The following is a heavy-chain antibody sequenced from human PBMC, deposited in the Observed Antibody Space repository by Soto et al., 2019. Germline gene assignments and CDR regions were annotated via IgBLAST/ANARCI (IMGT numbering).Heavy chain of an antibody. CDR1: GFTFSSYW. V-gene: IGHV3-7*01. D-gene: IGHD3-9*01. Sequence: HPGGSLRLSCAASGFTFSSYWMSWVRQAPGKGLEWVANIKQDGSEKYYVDPVKGRFTISRDNAKNSLYLQMNSLRAEDTAVYYCAREDNVLRYFDWLLPAEYFQHWGQGTLVTVSS. CDR2: IKQDGSEK. CDR3: AREDNVLRYFDWLLPAEYFQH. J-gene: IGHJ1*01.